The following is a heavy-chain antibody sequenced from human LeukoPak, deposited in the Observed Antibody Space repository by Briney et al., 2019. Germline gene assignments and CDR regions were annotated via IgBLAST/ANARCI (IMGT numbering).Heavy chain of an antibody. CDR3: AKEGVGFDP. V-gene: IGHV1-2*02. CDR2: INPNSGAT. Sequence: ASVKVSCKASGYTFTGYYLHWVRQAPGQGLEWMGWINPNSGATDYAQNFQGRVTMTRDTSISTAYMELSSLRSDDTALYFCAKEGVGFDPWGQGAQVTVSS. J-gene: IGHJ5*02. CDR1: GYTFTGYY.